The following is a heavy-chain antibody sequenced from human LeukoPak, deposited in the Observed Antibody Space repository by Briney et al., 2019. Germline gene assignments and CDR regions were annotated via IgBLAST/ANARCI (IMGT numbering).Heavy chain of an antibody. V-gene: IGHV1-46*01. J-gene: IGHJ4*02. CDR3: AKEGFGEFSFDY. D-gene: IGHD3-10*01. CDR2: INPSGGST. Sequence: GASVKVSCKASGYTFTSYYMHWVRQAPGQGLEWMGIINPSGGSTSYAQKFQGRVTMTRDMSTSTVYMELSSLRSEDTAVYYCAKEGFGEFSFDYWGQGTLVTVSS. CDR1: GYTFTSYY.